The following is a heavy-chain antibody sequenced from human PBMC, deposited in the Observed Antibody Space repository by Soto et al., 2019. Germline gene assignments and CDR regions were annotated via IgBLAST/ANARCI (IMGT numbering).Heavy chain of an antibody. V-gene: IGHV3-48*02. Sequence: GSLRLSCAASGFAFSTYSMNWVRQAPGKGLEWVSYISFSSTTIFYADSVRGRFTISRDNAKNSLYLQMNTLRDEDTAVYYCARDNGMTGSFDPWGQGTLVT. CDR2: ISFSSTTI. CDR3: ARDNGMTGSFDP. CDR1: GFAFSTYS. J-gene: IGHJ5*02.